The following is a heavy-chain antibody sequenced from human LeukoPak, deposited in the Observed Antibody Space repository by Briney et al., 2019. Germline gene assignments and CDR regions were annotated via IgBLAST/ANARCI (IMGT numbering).Heavy chain of an antibody. J-gene: IGHJ3*02. CDR2: ISGSGGST. CDR1: GFTFSSYG. CDR3: TRDNSHLDAFDI. Sequence: GGTLRLSCAASGFTFSSYGMSWVRQAPGKGLEWVSAISGSGGSTYYADSVKGRFTISRDNAKNSLYLQMNSLRAEDTAVYYCTRDNSHLDAFDIWGQGTMVTVSS. V-gene: IGHV3-23*01.